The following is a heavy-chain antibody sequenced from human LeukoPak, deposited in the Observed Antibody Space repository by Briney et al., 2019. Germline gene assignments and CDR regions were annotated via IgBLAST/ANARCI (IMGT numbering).Heavy chain of an antibody. CDR3: AKDPHSSSWAFDY. Sequence: GGSLRLSCAASGFTVSSNYMSWVRQAPGKGLEWVSAISGSGGSTYYADSVKGRFTISRDNSKNTLYLQMNSLRAEDTAVYYCAKDPHSSSWAFDYWGQGTLVTVSS. CDR2: ISGSGGST. V-gene: IGHV3-23*01. J-gene: IGHJ4*02. CDR1: GFTVSSNY. D-gene: IGHD6-13*01.